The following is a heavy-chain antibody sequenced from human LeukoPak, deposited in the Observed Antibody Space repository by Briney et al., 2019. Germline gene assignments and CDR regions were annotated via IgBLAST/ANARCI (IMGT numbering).Heavy chain of an antibody. CDR1: GYSFTDYY. V-gene: IGHV1-2*02. Sequence: ASVKVSCKASGYSFTDYYIHWIRQAPGQGLEWMGWINTNSGATSCAQDFQDRVTLTRDTSITTAYMDLSSLTSDDTAVYFCARAVAITGTLRQRNWGQGTLVTVSS. CDR3: ARAVAITGTLRQRN. D-gene: IGHD1-20*01. J-gene: IGHJ4*02. CDR2: INTNSGAT.